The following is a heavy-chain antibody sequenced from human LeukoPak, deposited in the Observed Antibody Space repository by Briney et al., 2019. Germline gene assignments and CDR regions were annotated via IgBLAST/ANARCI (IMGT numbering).Heavy chain of an antibody. V-gene: IGHV1-2*02. Sequence: GASVKVSCKASGYTFTGYYMHWVRQAPGQGLEWMGWINPNSGGTNYAQKFQGRVTMTRDTSISTAYMELSRLRSDDTAVYYCARGPPYYDIRLLPTTDYWGQGTLVTVSS. D-gene: IGHD3-9*01. J-gene: IGHJ4*02. CDR2: INPNSGGT. CDR3: ARGPPYYDIRLLPTTDY. CDR1: GYTFTGYY.